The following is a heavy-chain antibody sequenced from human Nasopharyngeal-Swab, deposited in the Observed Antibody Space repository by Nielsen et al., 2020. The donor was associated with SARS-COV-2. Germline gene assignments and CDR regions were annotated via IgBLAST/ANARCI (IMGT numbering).Heavy chain of an antibody. CDR3: ARATYYYDSSGYFDY. J-gene: IGHJ4*02. D-gene: IGHD3-22*01. V-gene: IGHV4-34*01. Sequence: SETLSLTCAVYGGSFSGYYWSWIRQPPGKGLEWIGEINHSGSTNYNPSLKSRVTISVDTSKNQFSLKLSSVTAADTAVYYCARATYYYDSSGYFDYWGQGTLVTVSS. CDR1: GGSFSGYY. CDR2: INHSGST.